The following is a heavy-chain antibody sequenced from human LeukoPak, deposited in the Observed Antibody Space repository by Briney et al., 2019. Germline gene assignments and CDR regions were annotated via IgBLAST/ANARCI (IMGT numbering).Heavy chain of an antibody. CDR1: GYTFTSYG. V-gene: IGHV1-18*01. J-gene: IGHJ3*02. Sequence: ASVKVSCKASGYTFTSYGISWVRQAPGQGLEWMGWISAYNGNTNYAQKLQGRVTMTTDTSTSTAYMELRSLRSDDTAVYYCARDPDFWSGFDAFDTWGQGTMVTVSS. CDR3: ARDPDFWSGFDAFDT. CDR2: ISAYNGNT. D-gene: IGHD3-3*01.